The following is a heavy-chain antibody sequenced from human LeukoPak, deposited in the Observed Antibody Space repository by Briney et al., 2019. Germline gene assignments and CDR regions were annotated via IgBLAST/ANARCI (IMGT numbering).Heavy chain of an antibody. D-gene: IGHD2-2*01. Sequence: SETLSLTCGVSSGSISNYYWSWIRQPPGKGLEWIAYIHYSGSTNYDPSLKSRVTISVDTSKNQFSLKLSSVTAADTAVYYCAGSSSSYTFDYWGQGTLVTVSS. CDR1: SGSISNYY. J-gene: IGHJ4*02. CDR2: IHYSGST. V-gene: IGHV4-59*01. CDR3: AGSSSSYTFDY.